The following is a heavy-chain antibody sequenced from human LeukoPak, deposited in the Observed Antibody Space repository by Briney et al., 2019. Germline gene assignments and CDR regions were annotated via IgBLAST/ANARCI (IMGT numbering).Heavy chain of an antibody. V-gene: IGHV4-30-2*01. CDR2: IYHSGST. Sequence: SETLSLTCTVSGGSISSGGYYWSWIRQPPGKGLEWIGYIYHSGSTYYNPSLKSRVTISVDRSKNQFSLKLSSVTAADTAVYYCARLYSSSRNFDYWGQGTLVTVSS. D-gene: IGHD6-13*01. J-gene: IGHJ4*02. CDR1: GGSISSGGYY. CDR3: ARLYSSSRNFDY.